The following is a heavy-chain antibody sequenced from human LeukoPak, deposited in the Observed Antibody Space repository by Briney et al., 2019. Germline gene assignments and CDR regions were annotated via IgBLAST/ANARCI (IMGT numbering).Heavy chain of an antibody. D-gene: IGHD1-26*01. CDR3: AKDVCGNYCSFDV. J-gene: IGHJ3*01. V-gene: IGHV3-23*01. CDR2: ISGGGENT. CDR1: GFTFNIYA. Sequence: GGSLRLSCAASGFTFNIYAMSWVRQAPGKGLEWVSGISGGGENTYYADSVKGRFTISRDNSKNTLHLQMGSLRAEATAVYYCAKDVCGNYCSFDVWGQGTMVTVSS.